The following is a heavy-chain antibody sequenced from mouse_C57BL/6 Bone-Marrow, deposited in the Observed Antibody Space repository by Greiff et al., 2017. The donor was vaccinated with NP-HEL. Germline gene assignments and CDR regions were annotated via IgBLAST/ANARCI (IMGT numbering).Heavy chain of an antibody. J-gene: IGHJ1*03. Sequence: QVQLQQPGTELVKPGTSVKLSCKSSGYTFTSYWMHWVKQRPGQGLEWIGHINPSNGGPNYNEKFKIKVTLTVDKSFSIAYMQLSSLTSDDSAVYYCAREGRWLRRGYWYFDVWATAATVSVSS. D-gene: IGHD2-2*01. CDR3: AREGRWLRRGYWYFDV. V-gene: IGHV1-53*01. CDR1: GYTFTSYW. CDR2: INPSNGGP.